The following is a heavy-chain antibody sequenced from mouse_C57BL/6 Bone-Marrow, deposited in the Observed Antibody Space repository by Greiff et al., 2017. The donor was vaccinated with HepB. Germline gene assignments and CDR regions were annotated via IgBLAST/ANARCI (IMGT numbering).Heavy chain of an antibody. Sequence: VQLVESGPGLVQPSQSLSITCTVSGFSLTSYGVHWVRQSPGKGLEWLGVIWRGGSTDYNAAFMSRLSITKDNSKSQVFFKMNSLQADDTAIYYCAKKTPLPYWYFDVWGTGTTVTVSS. V-gene: IGHV2-5*01. CDR1: GFSLTSYG. CDR3: AKKTPLPYWYFDV. J-gene: IGHJ1*03. CDR2: IWRGGST.